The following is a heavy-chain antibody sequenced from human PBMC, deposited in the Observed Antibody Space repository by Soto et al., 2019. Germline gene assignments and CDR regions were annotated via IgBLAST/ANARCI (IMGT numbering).Heavy chain of an antibody. D-gene: IGHD2-2*03. V-gene: IGHV3-30*18. CDR3: AKVLDIVVVPAADFDY. Sequence: QVQLVESGGGVVQPGRSLRLSCAASGFTFSSYGMHWVRQAPGKGLEWVAVISYDGSNKYYADSVKGRFTISRDNSKNTLYLQMNSLRAEDTAVYYCAKVLDIVVVPAADFDYWGQGTLVTVSS. CDR2: ISYDGSNK. J-gene: IGHJ4*02. CDR1: GFTFSSYG.